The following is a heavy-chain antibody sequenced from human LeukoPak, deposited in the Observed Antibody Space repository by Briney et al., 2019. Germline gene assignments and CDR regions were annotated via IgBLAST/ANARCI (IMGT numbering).Heavy chain of an antibody. CDR1: GYAFTRHY. CDR3: ARANYYDSSGYYPIFGY. CDR2: INPSGSST. J-gene: IGHJ4*02. D-gene: IGHD3-22*01. Sequence: ASVKVSCKASGYAFTRHYMHWVRQAPGQGLEWMGLINPSGSSTIYAQKFQGRVTMTRDMSTSTDYMELSSLRSEDTAVYYCARANYYDSSGYYPIFGYWGQGTLVTVSS. V-gene: IGHV1-46*01.